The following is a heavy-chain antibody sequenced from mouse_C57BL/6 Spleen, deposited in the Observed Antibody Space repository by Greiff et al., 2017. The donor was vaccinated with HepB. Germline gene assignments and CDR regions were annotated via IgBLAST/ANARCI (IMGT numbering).Heavy chain of an antibody. V-gene: IGHV1-80*01. J-gene: IGHJ1*03. D-gene: IGHD1-1*01. CDR3: ARNYEWYFDV. CDR2: IYPGDGDT. Sequence: VQLVESGAELVKPGASVKISCKASGYAFSSYWMNWVKQRPGKGLEWIGQIYPGDGDTNYNGKFKGKATLTADKSSSTAYMQLSSLTSEDSAVYFCARNYEWYFDVWGTGTTVTVSS. CDR1: GYAFSSYW.